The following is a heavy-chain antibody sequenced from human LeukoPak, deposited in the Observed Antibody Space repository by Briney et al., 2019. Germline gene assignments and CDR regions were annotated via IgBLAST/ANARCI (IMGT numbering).Heavy chain of an antibody. D-gene: IGHD5-12*01. Sequence: GGSLRLSCAASEFTFSGFAMHWVRQAPGKGLEWVAVISYDGSNKYYADSVKGRFTISRDNPKNTLYLQMNSLRAEDTAVYHCARGPWMVATITAFDYWGQGTPVTVSS. CDR3: ARGPWMVATITAFDY. V-gene: IGHV3-30*04. J-gene: IGHJ4*02. CDR2: ISYDGSNK. CDR1: EFTFSGFA.